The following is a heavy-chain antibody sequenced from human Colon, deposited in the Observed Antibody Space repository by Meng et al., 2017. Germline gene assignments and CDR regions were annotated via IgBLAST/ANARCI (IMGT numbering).Heavy chain of an antibody. CDR2: ISVYNGNT. J-gene: IGHJ4*02. D-gene: IGHD3-22*01. CDR3: ARNYYDSSGYYYGY. Sequence: QVQLVQSGAEVKKPGASVQVSCKTSGYSFTSYDITWVRQAPGQGLEWMGWISVYNGNTNYAQKFQGRVTMTTDTSTSTAYMELRSLRSDDTAVYYCARNYYDSSGYYYGYWGQGTLVTVSS. V-gene: IGHV1-18*01. CDR1: GYSFTSYD.